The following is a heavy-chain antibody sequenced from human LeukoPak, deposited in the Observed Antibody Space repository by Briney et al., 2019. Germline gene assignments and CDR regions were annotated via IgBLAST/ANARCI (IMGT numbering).Heavy chain of an antibody. V-gene: IGHV4-59*08. CDR2: VFHTGDT. CDR1: GDSISSSY. Sequence: PSETLSLTCTVSGDSISSSYWSWIRQPPGEGLEWIGYVFHTGDTNSNPSLKSRVTVSLDTSKRRVSLRLTSVTAADTAVYYCARHPFATPFDRWGRGILVTVSS. D-gene: IGHD2-15*01. J-gene: IGHJ5*02. CDR3: ARHPFATPFDR.